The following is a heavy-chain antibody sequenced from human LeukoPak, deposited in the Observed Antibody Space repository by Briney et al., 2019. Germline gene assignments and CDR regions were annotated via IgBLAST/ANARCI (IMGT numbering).Heavy chain of an antibody. J-gene: IGHJ4*02. CDR2: IYYSGST. CDR1: GGSISISSYY. V-gene: IGHV4-39*07. D-gene: IGHD6-19*01. Sequence: SESLSLTCTVAGGSISISSYYWGWIRQPAGKGLEWFGIIYYSGSTYYNPSLKSRVTISVDTSKNQFSLKLSSVTAADTAVYYCAVAVAGTFITYYFDYWGQGTLVTVSS. CDR3: AVAVAGTFITYYFDY.